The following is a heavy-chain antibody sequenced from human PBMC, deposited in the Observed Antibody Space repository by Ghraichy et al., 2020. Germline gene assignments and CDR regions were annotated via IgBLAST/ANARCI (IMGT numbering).Heavy chain of an antibody. J-gene: IGHJ3*02. D-gene: IGHD1-14*01. Sequence: GGSLRLSCAASGFSFSNFEMNWVRQAPGKGLEWVSYITSSANSMYYADSVKGRFTISRDNAKNSLYLQMNSLRVEDTAVYYCARGGDRSYYRNAFDMWGQGTVVTVSS. V-gene: IGHV3-48*03. CDR3: ARGGDRSYYRNAFDM. CDR2: ITSSANSM. CDR1: GFSFSNFE.